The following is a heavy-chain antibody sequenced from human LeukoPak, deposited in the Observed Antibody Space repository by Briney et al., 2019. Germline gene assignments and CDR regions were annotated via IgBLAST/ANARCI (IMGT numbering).Heavy chain of an antibody. J-gene: IGHJ4*02. Sequence: GGTLRLSCAASGFTFSSYGMSWVRQAPGKGLEWVSTSSGSGGTTYYADSVKGRFTISRDNSKNTLYLQMNSLRAEDTAVYYCAKNVGATDPYYFDYWGQGTLVTVSS. CDR2: SSGSGGTT. D-gene: IGHD1-26*01. V-gene: IGHV3-23*01. CDR1: GFTFSSYG. CDR3: AKNVGATDPYYFDY.